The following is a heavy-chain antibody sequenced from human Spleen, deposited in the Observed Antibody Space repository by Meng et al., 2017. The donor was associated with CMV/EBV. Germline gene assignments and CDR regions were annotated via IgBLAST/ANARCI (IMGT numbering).Heavy chain of an antibody. CDR1: GFTFSSYS. CDR2: MSFDATHN. CDR3: AREATYPFDAFDI. J-gene: IGHJ3*02. V-gene: IGHV3-30*03. Sequence: AASGFTFSSYSVNWVRQAPGKGLEWVSLMSFDATHNYYANSVKGRFTISRDNSKNTLYLQMNSLRPEDTAVYYCAREATYPFDAFDIWGQGTMVTVSS.